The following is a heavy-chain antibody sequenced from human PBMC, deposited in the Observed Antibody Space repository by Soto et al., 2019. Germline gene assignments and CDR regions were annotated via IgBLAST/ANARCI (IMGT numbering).Heavy chain of an antibody. J-gene: IGHJ4*02. Sequence: QLQLQESGPGLVKPSETLSLTCTVSGGSISSSSYYWGWIRQPPGKGLEWIGSIYYSGITYYNPSLKSRVTISVDTSKNQFSLKLSSVTAADTAVYYCARVNSSGLGYWGQGTLVTVSS. CDR3: ARVNSSGLGY. CDR1: GGSISSSSYY. CDR2: IYYSGIT. V-gene: IGHV4-39*01. D-gene: IGHD6-19*01.